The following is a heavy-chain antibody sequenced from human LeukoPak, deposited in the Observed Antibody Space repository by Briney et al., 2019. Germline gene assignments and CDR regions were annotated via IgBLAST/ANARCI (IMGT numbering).Heavy chain of an antibody. J-gene: IGHJ4*02. V-gene: IGHV3-23*01. Sequence: GGSLRLSCAASGFTFSSYAMSWVRQAPGKGLEWVSAISGSGGSTYYADSVKGRFTISRDNSKNTLHLQMNSLRAEDTAVYYCAKDEAGGYCSSTNCPYYFDYWGQGTLVTVSS. CDR1: GFTFSSYA. D-gene: IGHD2-2*01. CDR3: AKDEAGGYCSSTNCPYYFDY. CDR2: ISGSGGST.